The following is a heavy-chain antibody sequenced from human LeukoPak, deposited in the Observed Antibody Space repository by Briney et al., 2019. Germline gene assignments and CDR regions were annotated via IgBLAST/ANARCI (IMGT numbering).Heavy chain of an antibody. V-gene: IGHV1-18*01. Sequence: GASVKVSCKASGYTFTNYGISWVRQAPGQGLEWMGWISAYNGHTNYAQKLQGRVTMTTDTSTSTAYMELRSLRSDDTAVYYCARGLVGDSSGYYHPQVYWGQGTLVTVSS. D-gene: IGHD3-22*01. J-gene: IGHJ4*02. CDR1: GYTFTNYG. CDR3: ARGLVGDSSGYYHPQVY. CDR2: ISAYNGHT.